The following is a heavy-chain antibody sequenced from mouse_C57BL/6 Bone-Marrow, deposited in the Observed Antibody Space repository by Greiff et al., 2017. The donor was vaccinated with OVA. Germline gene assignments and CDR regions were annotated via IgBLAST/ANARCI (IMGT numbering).Heavy chain of an antibody. CDR1: GFTFSDYG. Sequence: EVNVVESGGGLVKPGGSLKLSCAASGFTFSDYGMHWVRQAPEKGLEWVAYISSGSSTIYYADTVKGRFTISRDNAKNTLFLQMTSLRSEDTAMYYCARRGNWDGYYAMDYWGQGTSVTVSS. V-gene: IGHV5-17*01. CDR2: ISSGSSTI. CDR3: ARRGNWDGYYAMDY. J-gene: IGHJ4*01. D-gene: IGHD4-1*01.